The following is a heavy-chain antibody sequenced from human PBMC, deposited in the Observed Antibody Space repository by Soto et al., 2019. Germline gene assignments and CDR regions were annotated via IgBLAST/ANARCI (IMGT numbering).Heavy chain of an antibody. J-gene: IGHJ4*02. D-gene: IGHD4-17*01. CDR3: ARGDEMTAVTIFEY. Sequence: QVQLEQSGPEVKRPGTSVKVSCKTSGGAFGRYSVSWVRQAPGQGLEWIGGVIPVFNISNYSLKFQGRVAIFADVSTSTVFMELRSLRSEDTALYYCARGDEMTAVTIFEYWGQGTLVTVSS. CDR2: VIPVFNIS. CDR1: GGAFGRYS. V-gene: IGHV1-69*01.